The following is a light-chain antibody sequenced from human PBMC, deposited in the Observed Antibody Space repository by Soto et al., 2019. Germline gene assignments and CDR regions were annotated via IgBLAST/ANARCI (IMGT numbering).Light chain of an antibody. CDR3: QSYDGGLSGPVV. V-gene: IGLV1-40*01. CDR2: DNN. Sequence: QSVLTQPPSVSGAPGQRVTISCTGTRSNIGAGFDVHWYQQLPGTAPKLLIYDNNNRPSGVPDRFSGSKSGTSASLAITGLQAEDEADYYCQSYDGGLSGPVVFGGGTKLTVL. J-gene: IGLJ2*01. CDR1: RSNIGAGFD.